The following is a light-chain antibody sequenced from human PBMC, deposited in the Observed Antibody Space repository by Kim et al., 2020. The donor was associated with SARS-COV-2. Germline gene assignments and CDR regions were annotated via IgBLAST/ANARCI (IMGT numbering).Light chain of an antibody. CDR2: EVN. Sequence: QSVTISCTGTSSDIGAGHNYVSWYQQHPGKAPKLMLYEVNQRPSGVPDRFSGSKSGNTASLTVSGLQAEDEADYYCSSYRDSNSLVFGGGTQLTVL. CDR1: SSDIGAGHNY. CDR3: SSYRDSNSLV. V-gene: IGLV2-8*01. J-gene: IGLJ3*02.